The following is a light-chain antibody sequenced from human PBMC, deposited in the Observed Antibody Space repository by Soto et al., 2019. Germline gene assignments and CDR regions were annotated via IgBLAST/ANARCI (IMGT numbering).Light chain of an antibody. Sequence: QLVLTQSPSASASLGASVKLTCTLSSGHSSYAIAWHQQQPERGPRYLMKLNSDGSHTKGDVIPDRFSGSSSGAERYLTISRLPAEDDADYYCQTWGTGIKVFGGGTKLTVL. CDR3: QTWGTGIKV. CDR2: LNSDGSH. CDR1: SGHSSYA. V-gene: IGLV4-69*01. J-gene: IGLJ3*02.